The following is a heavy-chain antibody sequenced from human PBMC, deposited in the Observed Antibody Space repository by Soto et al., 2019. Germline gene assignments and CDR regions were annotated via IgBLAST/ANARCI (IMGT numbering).Heavy chain of an antibody. V-gene: IGHV4-4*07. CDR1: GDSVIKYY. J-gene: IGHJ5*02. CDR2: IHSTRSP. Sequence: SETLSLTCTVSGDSVIKYYWNWIRQPAGKGLEWIGRIHSTRSPNYNPSLKSRVTMSVDTSKNQFSLKLNLTSVTAADTAVYYCARSPAYGDYANLDAWGQGTLVTVSS. D-gene: IGHD4-17*01. CDR3: ARSPAYGDYANLDA.